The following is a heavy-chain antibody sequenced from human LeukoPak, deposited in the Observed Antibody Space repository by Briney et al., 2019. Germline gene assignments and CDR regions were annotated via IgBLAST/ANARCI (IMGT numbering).Heavy chain of an antibody. CDR2: INAGNGNT. Sequence: ASVKVSCKASGYTFTSYGISWVRQAPGQRLEWMGWINAGNGNTKYSQKFQGRVTITRDTSASTAYMELSSLRSEDTAVYYCAREATYIAASGFDPWGQGTLVTVSS. CDR3: AREATYIAASGFDP. V-gene: IGHV1-3*01. CDR1: GYTFTSYG. D-gene: IGHD6-13*01. J-gene: IGHJ5*02.